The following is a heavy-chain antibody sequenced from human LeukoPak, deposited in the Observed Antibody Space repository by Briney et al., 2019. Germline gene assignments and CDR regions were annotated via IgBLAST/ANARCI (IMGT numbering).Heavy chain of an antibody. CDR2: ISGSGGST. CDR3: ARALWFGETFPAY. CDR1: GFTFSSYA. V-gene: IGHV3-23*01. J-gene: IGHJ4*02. D-gene: IGHD3-10*01. Sequence: GGSLRLSCAASGFTFSSYAMSWVRQAPGKGLEWVSAISGSGGSTYYADSVKGRFTISRDNSKNTLYLQMNSLRAEDTAVYYCARALWFGETFPAYWGQGTLVTVSS.